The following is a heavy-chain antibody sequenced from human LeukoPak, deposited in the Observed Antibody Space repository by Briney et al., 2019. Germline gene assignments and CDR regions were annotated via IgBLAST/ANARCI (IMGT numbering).Heavy chain of an antibody. D-gene: IGHD2-21*01. CDR3: ARDDSGAFDI. CDR2: IWYDGSNK. Sequence: GRSLRLSCAASGFTFSSYGMHWVRQAPGKGLEWVAVIWYDGSNKYYADSVKGRFTISRDNSKNTLYLQMNGLRAEDTAVYYCARDDSGAFDIWGQGTMVTVSS. CDR1: GFTFSSYG. J-gene: IGHJ3*02. V-gene: IGHV3-33*01.